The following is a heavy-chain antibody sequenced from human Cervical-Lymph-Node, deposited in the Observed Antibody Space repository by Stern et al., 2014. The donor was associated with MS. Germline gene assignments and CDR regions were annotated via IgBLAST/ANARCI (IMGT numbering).Heavy chain of an antibody. Sequence: EVQLVESGGGLVQPGGSLRLSCAVSGLSFSDSDMTWVRQSPAMGLEWISYIGTNYGSKFYADSVRGRFTISRDNAKKSVSLQMNSLRDEDTGVYFCARLFTARSAAAPTYYFDYWGQGALVTVSS. CDR1: GLSFSDSD. CDR3: ARLFTARSAAAPTYYFDY. D-gene: IGHD6-25*01. J-gene: IGHJ4*02. CDR2: IGTNYGSK. V-gene: IGHV3-48*02.